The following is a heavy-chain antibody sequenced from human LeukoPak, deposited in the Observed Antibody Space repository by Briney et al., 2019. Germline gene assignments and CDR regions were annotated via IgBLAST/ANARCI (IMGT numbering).Heavy chain of an antibody. D-gene: IGHD3-16*02. CDR3: AGHLRVTFRGVIVKFRDWFDP. Sequence: SETLSLTSAVYGGSFSGYYWSWIREPPGKGLEWIGEINHSGSTNYNPSLTSRVDISVDTSKNKTSLNLSSVASADTAVYSCAGHLRVTFRGVIVKFRDWFDPWGQGTLVTVSS. CDR2: INHSGST. CDR1: GGSFSGYY. J-gene: IGHJ5*02. V-gene: IGHV4-34*01.